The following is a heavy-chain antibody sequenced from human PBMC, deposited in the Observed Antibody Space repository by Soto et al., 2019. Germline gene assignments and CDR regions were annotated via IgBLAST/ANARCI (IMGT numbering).Heavy chain of an antibody. D-gene: IGHD3-10*01. Sequence: WGSMRLSCAASGFTFSRYAMHWVSQAPGKGLEWVGVISYDGSTKYYGASVKVRFTNSRDNSKSTLYLQMHSLRAEDTAVHGGARGSGSAIYYYYGMSCWGQGTTVTVAS. CDR1: GFTFSRYA. CDR3: ARGSGSAIYYYYGMSC. V-gene: IGHV3-30-3*01. J-gene: IGHJ6*01. CDR2: ISYDGSTK.